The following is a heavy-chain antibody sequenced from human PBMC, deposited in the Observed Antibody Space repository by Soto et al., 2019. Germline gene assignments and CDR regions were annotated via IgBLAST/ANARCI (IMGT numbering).Heavy chain of an antibody. Sequence: SETLSLTCTVSGGSISSSSYYWGWIRQPPGKGLEWIGSIYYSGSTSYNPSLKSRLSMSVDTSKSQFSLNLKSVTAADTAVYYCARLPRYDFWTWGQGTLVTVSS. J-gene: IGHJ5*02. CDR1: GGSISSSSYY. D-gene: IGHD3-3*01. CDR3: ARLPRYDFWT. V-gene: IGHV4-39*01. CDR2: IYYSGST.